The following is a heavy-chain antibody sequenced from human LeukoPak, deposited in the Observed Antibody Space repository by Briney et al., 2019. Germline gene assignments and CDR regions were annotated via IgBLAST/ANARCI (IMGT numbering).Heavy chain of an antibody. CDR3: SRTRISGIDGFDI. V-gene: IGHV3-49*03. Sequence: PGGSLRLSCTASGFTFSDYGVNWFRQAPGKGLEWVAFIRSKPYGGTTEYAASVKGRFSIPRDDSTSIVYLQMNSLKTEDTALYYCSRTRISGIDGFDIWGQGTMVTVSS. D-gene: IGHD2-15*01. J-gene: IGHJ3*02. CDR2: IRSKPYGGTT. CDR1: GFTFSDYG.